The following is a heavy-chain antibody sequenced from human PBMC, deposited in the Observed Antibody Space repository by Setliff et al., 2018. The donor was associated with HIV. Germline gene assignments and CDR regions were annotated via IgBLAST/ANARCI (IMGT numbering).Heavy chain of an antibody. D-gene: IGHD3-16*01. CDR2: ISSTGTYI. J-gene: IGHJ4*02. CDR1: GFNFSSHT. CDR3: ARTPRYYDYAWGSYGAPLYYFDY. V-gene: IGHV3-21*01. Sequence: GSLRLSCAASGFNFSSHTMNWIRQAPGKGLEWVSSISSTGTYIYYAASMKGRFTISRDNAKNSLYLQMNSLRADDTAVYYCARTPRYYDYAWGSYGAPLYYFDYWGQGTLVTVSS.